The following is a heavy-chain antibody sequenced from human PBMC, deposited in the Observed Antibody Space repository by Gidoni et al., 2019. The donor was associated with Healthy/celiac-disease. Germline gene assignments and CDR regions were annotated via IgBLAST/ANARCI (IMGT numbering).Heavy chain of an antibody. J-gene: IGHJ4*02. V-gene: IGHV4-34*01. Sequence: QVQLQQWGAGLLKPSETLSLTCAVYGGSFSGYYWSGIRQPPGKGLEWIWESNHSGSTNYNPSLKSRVTISVDTSKNQFSLKLSSVTAADTAVYYCARGCSGGSCYLRGLDYWGQGTLVTVSS. CDR1: GGSFSGYY. CDR2: SNHSGST. CDR3: ARGCSGGSCYLRGLDY. D-gene: IGHD2-15*01.